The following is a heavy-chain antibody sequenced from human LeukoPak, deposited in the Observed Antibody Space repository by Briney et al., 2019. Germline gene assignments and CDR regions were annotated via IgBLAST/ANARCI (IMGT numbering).Heavy chain of an antibody. CDR2: ISSSSSYI. D-gene: IGHD2-2*01. J-gene: IGHJ5*02. Sequence: PGGSLRLSCAASGFTFSSYSMNWVRQAPGKGLEWVSSISSSSSYIYYADSVKGRFTISRDKAKNSLYLQMNSLRAEDTAVYYCARDRPYCSSTSCYLGPIGSWGQGTLVTVSS. CDR1: GFTFSSYS. CDR3: ARDRPYCSSTSCYLGPIGS. V-gene: IGHV3-21*01.